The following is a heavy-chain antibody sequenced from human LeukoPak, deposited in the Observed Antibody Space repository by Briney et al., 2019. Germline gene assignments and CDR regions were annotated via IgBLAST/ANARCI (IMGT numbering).Heavy chain of an antibody. CDR1: GGSFSAYY. J-gene: IGHJ3*02. Sequence: SETLSLTCAVYGGSFSAYYRSWIRQPAGKRLEWIGRIYTSGSTPYNPSLKSRVTISVDTSKNQFSLRLSSVTAADTAVYYCARDTVVISHDAFDIWGLGTMVTVSS. D-gene: IGHD3-22*01. V-gene: IGHV4-4*07. CDR3: ARDTVVISHDAFDI. CDR2: IYTSGST.